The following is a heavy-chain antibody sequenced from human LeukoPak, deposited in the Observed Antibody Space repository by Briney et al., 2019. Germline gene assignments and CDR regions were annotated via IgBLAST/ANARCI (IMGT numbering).Heavy chain of an antibody. Sequence: SETLSLTCAVYGGSFSGDYWSWIRQSPGKGLEWIGEINHSGSTNYNPSLKSRVTISVDTSKNQFSLKLSSVTAAETAVYYCARDLIEVHCTTTSCTKDNWSDPWGQGNLVTVSS. CDR3: ARDLIEVHCTTTSCTKDNWSDP. CDR2: INHSGST. D-gene: IGHD2-2*01. V-gene: IGHV4-34*01. J-gene: IGHJ5*02. CDR1: GGSFSGDY.